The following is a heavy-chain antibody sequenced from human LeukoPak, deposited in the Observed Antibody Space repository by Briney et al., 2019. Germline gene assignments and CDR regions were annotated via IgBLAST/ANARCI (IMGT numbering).Heavy chain of an antibody. CDR3: ARKDGDG. CDR2: IYSSGNT. V-gene: IGHV4-59*01. CDR1: GDSLSIYH. D-gene: IGHD2-15*01. Sequence: KPSETPSLTCILSGDSLSIYHWTWIRHPPGKTLEWIGYIYSSGNTNYNPSLKSRVTMALDASRNQVSLKLTSVTAADTAVYYCARKDGDGWGKGTTVTISS. J-gene: IGHJ6*04.